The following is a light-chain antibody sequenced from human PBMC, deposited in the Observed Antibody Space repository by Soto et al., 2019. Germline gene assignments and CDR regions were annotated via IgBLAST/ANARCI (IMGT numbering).Light chain of an antibody. V-gene: IGLV2-14*01. CDR1: SSDVGGYNY. J-gene: IGLJ1*01. Sequence: QSALTQPASVSGSPGQSITISCTGTSSDVGGYNYVSWYQQHPGKAPKLMIYEVSNRPSGVSHRFSGSKSGNTASLTISGLQAEDEADCYCNSYTTSSTHVFGTGTKVTVL. CDR3: NSYTTSSTHV. CDR2: EVS.